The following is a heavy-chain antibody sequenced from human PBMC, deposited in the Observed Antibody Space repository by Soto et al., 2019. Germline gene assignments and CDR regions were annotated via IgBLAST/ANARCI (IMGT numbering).Heavy chain of an antibody. CDR1: GFTFSSYG. D-gene: IGHD3-10*01. Sequence: GESLKISCAASGFTFSSYGMHWVRQAPGKGLEWVAVIWYDGSNKYYADSVKGRFTISRENSKNTLYLQMNSLRAEDTGVYYCARDADKYYYGSGSHYYYYGMDVWGQGTTVTVSS. CDR2: IWYDGSNK. V-gene: IGHV3-33*01. CDR3: ARDADKYYYGSGSHYYYYGMDV. J-gene: IGHJ6*02.